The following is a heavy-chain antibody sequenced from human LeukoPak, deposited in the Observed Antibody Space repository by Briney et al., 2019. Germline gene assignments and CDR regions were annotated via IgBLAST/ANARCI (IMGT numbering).Heavy chain of an antibody. J-gene: IGHJ1*01. Sequence: ASVKVSCKASGYSFTAYYIHWVRQAPGQGLGWMGWINPNSGGTNYAQKFQGRVTMTRDTSISTVYMELSRVRSDDTAVYYCARDLIVVVNPKPEYFQHWGQGTLVTVSS. V-gene: IGHV1-2*02. CDR1: GYSFTAYY. D-gene: IGHD3-22*01. CDR2: INPNSGGT. CDR3: ARDLIVVVNPKPEYFQH.